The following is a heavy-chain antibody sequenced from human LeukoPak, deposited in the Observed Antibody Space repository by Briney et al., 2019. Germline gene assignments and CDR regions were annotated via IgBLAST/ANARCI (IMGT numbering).Heavy chain of an antibody. V-gene: IGHV4-31*03. CDR1: GGSIRSGDYS. Sequence: SQTLSLTCTVSGGSIRSGDYSWNWIRQHPGKGLEWIGYIYYSGSTYYHPSLTSRVTMSVDTSKNQFSLKLSSVTAADTAVYYCARGGYYYDSAWGQGTLVTVSS. CDR2: IYYSGST. D-gene: IGHD3-22*01. CDR3: ARGGYYYDSA. J-gene: IGHJ5*02.